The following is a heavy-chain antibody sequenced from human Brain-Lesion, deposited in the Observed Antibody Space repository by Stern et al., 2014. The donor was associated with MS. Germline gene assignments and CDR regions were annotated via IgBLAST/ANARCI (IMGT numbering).Heavy chain of an antibody. CDR1: GYIFTGYY. CDR2: IKPNPGGP. D-gene: IGHD3-3*01. J-gene: IGHJ6*02. CDR3: ARDQRGITIFGVVTDYYYLGMDV. Sequence: VQLVESGAEVKKPGASVKVSCKTSGYIFTGYYIPWVRQAPGQGLEWMAWIKPNPGGPKYAQKFQGRVTMSRDTSISTAYVELSSLTSDDTAVYYCARDQRGITIFGVVTDYYYLGMDVWGQGTTVTVSS. V-gene: IGHV1-2*02.